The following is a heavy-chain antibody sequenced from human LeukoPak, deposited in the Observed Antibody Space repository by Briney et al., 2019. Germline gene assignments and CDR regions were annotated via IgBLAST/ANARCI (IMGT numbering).Heavy chain of an antibody. J-gene: IGHJ3*02. Sequence: SETLSLTXAVSGYAIGSGYYWGWIRQPPGKGLEWIGSIYHSGSTYYNPSLKSRVTISVDTSKNQFSLKLSSVTAADTAVYYCARPFARWEPTPVDAFDTWGQGTMVTVSS. CDR1: GYAIGSGYY. CDR2: IYHSGST. V-gene: IGHV4-38-2*01. D-gene: IGHD1-26*01. CDR3: ARPFARWEPTPVDAFDT.